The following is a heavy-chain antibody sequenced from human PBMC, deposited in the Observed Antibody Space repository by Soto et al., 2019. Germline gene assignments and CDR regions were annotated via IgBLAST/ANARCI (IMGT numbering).Heavy chain of an antibody. D-gene: IGHD2-2*01. CDR2: IYYSGST. CDR1: GGSVSSGSQY. J-gene: IGHJ4*02. CDR3: ARAGCISTSCYSWYTHFDY. Sequence: QVQLQESGPGLVKPSETLSLTCTVSGGSVSSGSQYWNWIRQPPGKGLEWIGYIYYSGSTKYNTSLQSRVIISLDTSKNQFSLRLSSVTAADTAVYYCARAGCISTSCYSWYTHFDYWGQGTLVTVSS. V-gene: IGHV4-61*01.